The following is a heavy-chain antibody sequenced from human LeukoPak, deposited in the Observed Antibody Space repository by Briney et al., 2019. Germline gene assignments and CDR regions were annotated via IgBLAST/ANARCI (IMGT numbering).Heavy chain of an antibody. V-gene: IGHV1-46*01. CDR1: GYTFTSYY. CDR3: ARDREGAVAGTGMDV. Sequence: ASVKVSCKASGYTFTSYYMHWVRQAPGQGLEWMGVINRSGGSTIYAQKFQGRVTITADKSTSTAYMELSSLRSEDTAVYYCARDREGAVAGTGMDVWGQGTTVTVSS. CDR2: INRSGGST. J-gene: IGHJ6*02. D-gene: IGHD6-19*01.